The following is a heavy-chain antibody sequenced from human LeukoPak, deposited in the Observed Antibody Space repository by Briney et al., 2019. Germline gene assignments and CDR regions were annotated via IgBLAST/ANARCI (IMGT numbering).Heavy chain of an antibody. CDR1: GFAFSSYW. V-gene: IGHV3-7*01. J-gene: IGHJ4*02. CDR3: ARDLVLSGSYWGQNFDY. Sequence: GGSLRLSCAASGFAFSSYWMSWVRQAPGKGPEWVANIKQDGSEKYYVDSVKGRFTISRDNDKKSLYLQMNSLRAEDTAVYYCARDLVLSGSYWGQNFDYWGQGTLVTVSS. D-gene: IGHD1-26*01. CDR2: IKQDGSEK.